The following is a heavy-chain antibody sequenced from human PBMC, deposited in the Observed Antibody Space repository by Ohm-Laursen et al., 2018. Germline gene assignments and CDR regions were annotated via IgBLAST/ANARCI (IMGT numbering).Heavy chain of an antibody. CDR1: GFPLRDYD. CDR2: ISGSDGST. V-gene: IGHV3-23*01. Sequence: GSLRLSCTAYGFPLRDYDMSWVRQAPGKGLEWVSIISGSDGSTYSADSVQGRFTISRDNSKNTLYLQMNSLRVEDTAVYYCEKRLGNPEAFDIWGQGTMVTVSS. D-gene: IGHD4-23*01. CDR3: EKRLGNPEAFDI. J-gene: IGHJ3*02.